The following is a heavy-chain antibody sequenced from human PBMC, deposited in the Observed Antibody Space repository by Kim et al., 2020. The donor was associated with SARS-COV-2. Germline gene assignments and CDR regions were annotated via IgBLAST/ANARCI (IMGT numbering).Heavy chain of an antibody. D-gene: IGHD3-9*01. CDR1: GYSIRSSNYQ. J-gene: IGHJ3*02. CDR3: ARRYGDILTGSQVHDAFAI. V-gene: IGHV4-39*01. CDR2: TFYSGVT. Sequence: SETLSLTCTASGYSIRSSNYQWGWIRQSPGMGLEWIGTTFYSGVTYYKASLRSRVTIYVDTSKNQISLKVRSVTAADTAVYFCARRYGDILTGSQVHDAFAIGGQGTVVTVSS.